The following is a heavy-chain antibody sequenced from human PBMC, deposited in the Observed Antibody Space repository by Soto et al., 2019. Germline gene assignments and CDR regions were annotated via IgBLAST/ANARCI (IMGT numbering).Heavy chain of an antibody. J-gene: IGHJ4*02. D-gene: IGHD3-16*02. CDR1: GVSISSYF. V-gene: IGHV4-59*01. Sequence: SETLSLTCSVSGVSISSYFWSWIRQPPGRGLEWIGYTYHRGSTNYSPSLKSRVAISLDTSNNQFSLKVNSVTAADTAVYYCARIGGYHGPLDYWGQGTLVTVSS. CDR3: ARIGGYHGPLDY. CDR2: TYHRGST.